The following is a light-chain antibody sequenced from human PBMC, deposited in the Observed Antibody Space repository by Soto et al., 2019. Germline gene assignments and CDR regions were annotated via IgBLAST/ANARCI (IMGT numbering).Light chain of an antibody. Sequence: DIQMTQSPSTLSASVGDRVTITCRASQSISDWLAWYQQKPGKAPKLLIYRASTLESGVLSRFSGSGSGTEFTLTISSLQPDDFATYYYHQFNPYSLSWTFGQATKVDI. CDR3: HQFNPYSLSWT. J-gene: IGKJ1*01. V-gene: IGKV1-5*03. CDR2: RAS. CDR1: QSISDW.